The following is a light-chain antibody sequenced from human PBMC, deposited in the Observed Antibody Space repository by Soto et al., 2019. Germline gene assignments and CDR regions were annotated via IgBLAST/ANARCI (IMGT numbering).Light chain of an antibody. Sequence: EIVMTQSPATLSVSPGERATLSCRASQSVSSNLAWYQQKPGQAPRLLIYGASTRATGIPARFSGSGSGTEFTLTISSLQSEDFAVYFCQQYNNLPFLTFGGGTKVEIK. CDR1: QSVSSN. V-gene: IGKV3-15*01. CDR3: QQYNNLPFLT. J-gene: IGKJ4*01. CDR2: GAS.